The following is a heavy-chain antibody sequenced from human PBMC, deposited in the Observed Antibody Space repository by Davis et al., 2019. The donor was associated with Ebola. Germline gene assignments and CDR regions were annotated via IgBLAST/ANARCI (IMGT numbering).Heavy chain of an antibody. D-gene: IGHD3-16*01. CDR1: GGSINSDDYY. J-gene: IGHJ4*02. V-gene: IGHV4-39*07. CDR2: MHYSGSS. Sequence: SETLSLTCTVSGGSINSDDYYWSWIRQPPGKGLEWIGSMHYSGSSFYNPSLKSRVTISVDTSKNQFSLRLNSVTAADTAVYYCARAQYVRLLDYWGQGTLVTVTS. CDR3: ARAQYVRLLDY.